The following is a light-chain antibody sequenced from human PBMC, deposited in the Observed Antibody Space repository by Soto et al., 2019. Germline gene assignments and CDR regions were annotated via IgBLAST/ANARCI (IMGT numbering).Light chain of an antibody. V-gene: IGKV2-30*02. CDR1: QSLVRSDGDTY. J-gene: IGKJ1*01. CDR3: MQPIHWPWT. CDR2: KVS. Sequence: DVVLTQSPLSLPVTLGQPASISCKSSQSLVRSDGDTYLHWFQQRPGQSPRRLINKVSDRDSGVPDRFSVSGSGTDFTLKISRVEAEDVGVYYCMQPIHWPWTFGQGTKVEIK.